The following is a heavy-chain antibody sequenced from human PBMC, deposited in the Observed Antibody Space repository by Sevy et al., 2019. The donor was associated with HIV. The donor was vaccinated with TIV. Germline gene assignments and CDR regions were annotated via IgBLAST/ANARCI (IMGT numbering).Heavy chain of an antibody. V-gene: IGHV3-20*04. CDR3: ARGTTYYYGSGSESFDY. CDR2: INWNGGST. D-gene: IGHD3-10*01. Sequence: GGSLRLSCAASGFNFDDYGMSWVRQAPGKGLEGVSGINWNGGSTGYADSVKGRFTISRDNAKNSLYLQMNSLRAEDTALYYCARGTTYYYGSGSESFDYWGQGTLVTVSS. J-gene: IGHJ4*02. CDR1: GFNFDDYG.